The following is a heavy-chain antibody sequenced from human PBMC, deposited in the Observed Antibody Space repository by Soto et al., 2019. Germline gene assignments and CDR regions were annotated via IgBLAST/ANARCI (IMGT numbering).Heavy chain of an antibody. D-gene: IGHD1-7*01. CDR2: IYYSGST. V-gene: IGHV4-30-4*01. CDR1: GGSISSGDYY. J-gene: IGHJ2*01. CDR3: ARVRGLELRLDWYFDL. Sequence: SETLSLTCTVSGGSISSGDYYWSWIRQPPGKGLEWIGYIYYSGSTYYNPSLKSRVTISVDTSKNQFSLKLSSVTAADTAVYYCARVRGLELRLDWYFDLWGRGTLVTVSS.